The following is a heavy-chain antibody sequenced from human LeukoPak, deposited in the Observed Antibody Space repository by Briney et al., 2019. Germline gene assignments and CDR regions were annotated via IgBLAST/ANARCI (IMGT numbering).Heavy chain of an antibody. J-gene: IGHJ4*02. Sequence: GGSLRLSCAASGFTFSSYWMSWVRQAPGKGLGWVANIKQDGSDKYYVDSVKGRFTISRDNAKNSLYLQVNSLRAEDTAVYYCARSLGYCSAGSCFPFDYWGQGTLVTVSS. CDR2: IKQDGSDK. CDR3: ARSLGYCSAGSCFPFDY. V-gene: IGHV3-7*05. D-gene: IGHD2-15*01. CDR1: GFTFSSYW.